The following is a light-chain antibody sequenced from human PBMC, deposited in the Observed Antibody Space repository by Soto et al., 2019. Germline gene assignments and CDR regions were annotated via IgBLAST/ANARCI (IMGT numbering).Light chain of an antibody. Sequence: DIQMTQSPSTLSASVGDTVTISCRASQSFSSWLAWYQQKPGKAPKLLIYKASSLQSGVPSRFSGSGSGTEFTLTISSLQPDDFATYYCQQFNTSPWTFGQGTKVDIK. CDR3: QQFNTSPWT. CDR1: QSFSSW. CDR2: KAS. J-gene: IGKJ1*01. V-gene: IGKV1-5*03.